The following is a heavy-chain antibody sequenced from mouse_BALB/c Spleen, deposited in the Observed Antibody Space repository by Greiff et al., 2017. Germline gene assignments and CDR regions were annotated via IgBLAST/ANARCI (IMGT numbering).Heavy chain of an antibody. CDR1: GYTFTSYW. CDR2: IYPGDGDT. CDR3: ARPRYDDAMDY. D-gene: IGHD2-14*01. Sequence: QVQLQQSGAELARPGASVKLSCKASGYTFTSYWMQWVKQRPGQGLEWIGAIYPGDGDTRYTQKFKGKATLTEDKSSSTAYMQLSSLASEDSAVYYCARPRYDDAMDYWGQGTSVTVSS. J-gene: IGHJ4*01. V-gene: IGHV1-87*01.